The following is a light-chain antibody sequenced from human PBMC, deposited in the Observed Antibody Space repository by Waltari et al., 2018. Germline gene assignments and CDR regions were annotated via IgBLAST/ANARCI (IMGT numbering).Light chain of an antibody. J-gene: IGKJ1*01. CDR2: AAS. CDR1: QDISSY. CDR3: QNGVT. V-gene: IGKV1-27*01. Sequence: DLQMTQSPSSLSASVGDRVTITCRASQDISSYLAWYQQKPGKVPYLLIYAASTVQSGVPARFSGSGSGTYFTLTISSLQPEDVATYYCQNGVTFGQGTKVEIK.